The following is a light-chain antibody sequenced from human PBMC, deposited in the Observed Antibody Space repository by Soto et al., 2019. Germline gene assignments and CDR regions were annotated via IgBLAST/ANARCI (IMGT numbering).Light chain of an antibody. Sequence: EVVLTQSPATLSVSPGERATLSCRASESARTSLAWYQQKPGRSPSLLIFGASTRATGLPARFSGSGSGEEFTLTISSLQSEDFAVYYCQQYADWPRTFGQGTKVDIK. CDR3: QQYADWPRT. CDR1: ESARTS. V-gene: IGKV3-15*01. J-gene: IGKJ1*01. CDR2: GAS.